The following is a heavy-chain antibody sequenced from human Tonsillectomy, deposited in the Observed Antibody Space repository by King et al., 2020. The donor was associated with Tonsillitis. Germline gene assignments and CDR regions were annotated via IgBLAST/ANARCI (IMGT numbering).Heavy chain of an antibody. J-gene: IGHJ6*03. CDR1: GFTVSSNY. CDR3: ASRVAARDGYYYYMDV. V-gene: IGHV3-53*04. Sequence: VHLVESGGGLVQPGGSLRLSCAASGFTVSSNYMSWVRQAPGKGLEWVSILYSGVSTYYADSVKGRFTVSRHNSKNTLYLQIDSLRPEDTAVYYCASRVAARDGYYYYMDVWGKGTTVTVSS. D-gene: IGHD6-6*01. CDR2: LYSGVST.